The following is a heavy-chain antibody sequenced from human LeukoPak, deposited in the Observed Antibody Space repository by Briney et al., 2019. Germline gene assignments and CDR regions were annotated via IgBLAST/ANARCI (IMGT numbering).Heavy chain of an antibody. CDR3: ATSQTTSGRYGNAFDI. V-gene: IGHV3-7*01. J-gene: IGHJ3*02. CDR2: IKQDGSEK. CDR1: EITFSSYW. D-gene: IGHD6-19*01. Sequence: GGSVRLSCTSSEITFSSYWMSWVRQAPGKGLEWVANIKQDGSEKYYVDSLKGRFTISRDNANNSLYLQMNSLRVEDTAEYYCATSQTTSGRYGNAFDIWGQGTMVTVSS.